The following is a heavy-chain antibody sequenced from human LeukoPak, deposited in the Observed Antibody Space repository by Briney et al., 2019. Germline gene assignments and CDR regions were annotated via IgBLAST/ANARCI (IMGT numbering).Heavy chain of an antibody. CDR3: ASPYSGSYY. J-gene: IGHJ4*02. Sequence: QPGGSLRLSCAASGFTFSSYGMHWVRQAPGKGLEWVAVISYDGSNKYYADSVKGRFTISRDNSKNTLYLQMNSLRAEDTAVYYCASPYSGSYYWGQGTLVTVSS. CDR2: ISYDGSNK. D-gene: IGHD1-26*01. V-gene: IGHV3-30*03. CDR1: GFTFSSYG.